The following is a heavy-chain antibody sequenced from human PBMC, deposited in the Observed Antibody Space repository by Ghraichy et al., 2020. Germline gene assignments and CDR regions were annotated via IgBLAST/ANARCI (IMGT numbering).Heavy chain of an antibody. CDR3: AKSSGVLEWLHFDY. J-gene: IGHJ4*02. V-gene: IGHV3-43*01. CDR2: ISWDGGST. D-gene: IGHD3-3*01. Sequence: GESLNISCAASGFTFDDYTMHWVRQAPGKGLEWVSLISWDGGSTYYADSVKGRFTISRDNSKNSLYLQMNSLRTEDTALYYCAKSSGVLEWLHFDYWGQGTLVTVSS. CDR1: GFTFDDYT.